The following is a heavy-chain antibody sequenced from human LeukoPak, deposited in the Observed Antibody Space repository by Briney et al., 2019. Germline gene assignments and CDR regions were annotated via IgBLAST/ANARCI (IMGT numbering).Heavy chain of an antibody. CDR3: ATAVYYYDSSGYYYLDY. D-gene: IGHD3-22*01. Sequence: GGSLRLSCAASGFTFSTFDMHWVRQTTGKGLEWVSTIATAGDTYYPGSVKGRFTIARENAKNSLYLQMNSLRAEDTAVYYCATAVYYYDSSGYYYLDYWGQGTLVTVSS. J-gene: IGHJ4*02. V-gene: IGHV3-13*01. CDR2: IATAGDT. CDR1: GFTFSTFD.